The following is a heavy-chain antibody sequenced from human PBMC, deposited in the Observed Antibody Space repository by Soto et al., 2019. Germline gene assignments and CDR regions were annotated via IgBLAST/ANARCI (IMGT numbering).Heavy chain of an antibody. Sequence: QVQLVESGGGVVQPGRSMRLSCAASGFTFSSYGMHWVRQAPGKGLEWVAVIWYHGSNKYYADSVKGRFTISRDNSKNTLYLQMNSLRAEDTAVYYCARDRDPGQWLTTNYFDYWGQGTLVTVSS. CDR3: ARDRDPGQWLTTNYFDY. V-gene: IGHV3-33*01. CDR2: IWYHGSNK. CDR1: GFTFSSYG. D-gene: IGHD6-19*01. J-gene: IGHJ4*02.